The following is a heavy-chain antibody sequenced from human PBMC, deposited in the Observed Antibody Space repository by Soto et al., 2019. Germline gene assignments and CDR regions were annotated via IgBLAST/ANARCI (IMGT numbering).Heavy chain of an antibody. V-gene: IGHV3-11*01. CDR1: GFTFSDYY. Sequence: PGGSLRRSCAASGFTFSDYYMSWIRQAPGKGLEWVSYISSSGSTIFYADSVKGRFTVSRDNAKNTLYLLMNSLRAEDTALYYCAKQRADYGSGADTFYFDSWGQGALVTVSS. CDR2: ISSSGSTI. J-gene: IGHJ4*02. D-gene: IGHD3-10*01. CDR3: AKQRADYGSGADTFYFDS.